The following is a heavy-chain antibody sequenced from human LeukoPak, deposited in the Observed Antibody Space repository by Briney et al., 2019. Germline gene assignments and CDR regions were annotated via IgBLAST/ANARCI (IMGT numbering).Heavy chain of an antibody. Sequence: GGSLRLSCAASGFTFSSYAMSWVRQAPGKGLEWVSAISGSGGSTYYADSVKGRFTISRDNSKNTLYLQMNSLRAEDTAVYYCAKDGQYPGYYDFWSGYSTLYYFDYWGQGTLVTVSS. D-gene: IGHD3-3*01. CDR3: AKDGQYPGYYDFWSGYSTLYYFDY. V-gene: IGHV3-23*01. J-gene: IGHJ4*02. CDR1: GFTFSSYA. CDR2: ISGSGGST.